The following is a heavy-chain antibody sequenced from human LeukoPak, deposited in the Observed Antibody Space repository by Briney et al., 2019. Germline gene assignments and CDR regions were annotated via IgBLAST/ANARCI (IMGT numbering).Heavy chain of an antibody. Sequence: SETLSLTCTVSGGSISSSSYYWGWIRQPPGTGLEWIGSIYYSGSTNYNPSPKSRVTISVDTSKNQFSLKLSSVTAADTAVYYCARWATTDYGDYWFDPWGQGTLVTVSS. V-gene: IGHV4-39*07. CDR3: ARWATTDYGDYWFDP. CDR1: GGSISSSSYY. CDR2: IYYSGST. J-gene: IGHJ5*02. D-gene: IGHD4-17*01.